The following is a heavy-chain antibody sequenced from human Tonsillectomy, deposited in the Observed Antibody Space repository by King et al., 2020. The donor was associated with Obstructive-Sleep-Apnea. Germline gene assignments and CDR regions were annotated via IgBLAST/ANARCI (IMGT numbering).Heavy chain of an antibody. J-gene: IGHJ4*02. CDR1: VFTFSSFA. CDR2: ISFDGSVK. V-gene: IGHV3-30*04. D-gene: IGHD6-13*01. CDR3: ARDRVIAVAGTVY. Sequence: VQLVESGGGVVQPGRSLRLSCAASVFTFSSFAMNWCRQSPGKGLAWGAGISFDGSVKYYEDSGKGRFTISRDNSKNTLYLQMSSLRADDTAVYYCARDRVIAVAGTVYWGQGTLVTVSS.